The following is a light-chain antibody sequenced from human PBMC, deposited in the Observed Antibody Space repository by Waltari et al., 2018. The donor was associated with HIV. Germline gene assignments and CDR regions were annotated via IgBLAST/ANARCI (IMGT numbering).Light chain of an antibody. V-gene: IGLV2-11*01. CDR2: DVN. CDR1: SNDVGGYDS. J-gene: IGLJ2*01. CDR3: CSYAGSNTFV. Sequence: QSALTQPRSVSGSPGQSVAISCTGTSNDVGGYDSVSWYQQHTGKAPKLMIFDVNKRPSGVPDRFSGSKSGNTASLTISVLQAEDEADYSCCSYAGSNTFVFGGGTKLTVL.